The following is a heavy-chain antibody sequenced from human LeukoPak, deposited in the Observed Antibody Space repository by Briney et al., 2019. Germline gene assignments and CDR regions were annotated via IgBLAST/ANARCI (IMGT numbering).Heavy chain of an antibody. Sequence: GGSLRLSCAASGFSFDDYGMNWVRQAPGKGLEWVSSISSSSSYIYYADSVKGRFTISRDNAKNSLYLQMNSLRAEDTAVYYCARSQKNRITIFGVVIKPRSYYFDYWGQGTLVTVSS. D-gene: IGHD3-3*01. CDR2: ISSSSSYI. V-gene: IGHV3-21*01. CDR1: GFSFDDYG. CDR3: ARSQKNRITIFGVVIKPRSYYFDY. J-gene: IGHJ4*02.